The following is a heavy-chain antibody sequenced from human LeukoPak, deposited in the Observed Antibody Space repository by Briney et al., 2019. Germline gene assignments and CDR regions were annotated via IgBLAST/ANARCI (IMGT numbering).Heavy chain of an antibody. CDR1: GGSISSGGYY. D-gene: IGHD3-16*01. J-gene: IGHJ5*02. CDR2: IYYSGST. CDR3: ARKTQIRGGRDWFDP. V-gene: IGHV4-31*03. Sequence: SQTLSLTCTVSGGSISSGGYYWSWLRQHPGKGLEGIGYIYYSGSTYYNPSLKSRVTISVDTSKNQFSLKLSSVTAADTAVYYCARKTQIRGGRDWFDPWGQGTLVTVSS.